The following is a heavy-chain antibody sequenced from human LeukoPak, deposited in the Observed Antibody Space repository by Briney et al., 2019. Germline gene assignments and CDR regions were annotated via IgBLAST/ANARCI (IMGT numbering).Heavy chain of an antibody. CDR2: ISWNSGSI. CDR1: GFTFDDYA. V-gene: IGHV3-9*01. J-gene: IGHJ4*02. D-gene: IGHD6-19*01. CDR3: AKAPSGIAVAGYFDY. Sequence: GGSLRLSCAASGFTFDDYAMHWVRQAPGKGLESVSGISWNSGSIGYADSVKGRFTISRDNAKNSLYLQMNSLRAEDTALYYCAKAPSGIAVAGYFDYWGQGTLVTVSS.